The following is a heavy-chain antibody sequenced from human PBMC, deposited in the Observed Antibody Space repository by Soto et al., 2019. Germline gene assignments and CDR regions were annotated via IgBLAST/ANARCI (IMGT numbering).Heavy chain of an antibody. CDR1: GYSISSGYY. CDR3: ARGDLNMIVVVPWGYWFDP. CDR2: IYHSGST. Sequence: PSETLSLTCAVSGYSISSGYYWGWIRQPPGKGLEWIGSIYHSGSTYYNPSLKSRVTISVDTSKNQFSLTLSSVTAADTAVYYCARGDLNMIVVVPWGYWFDPWGQGTLVT. D-gene: IGHD3-22*01. J-gene: IGHJ5*02. V-gene: IGHV4-38-2*01.